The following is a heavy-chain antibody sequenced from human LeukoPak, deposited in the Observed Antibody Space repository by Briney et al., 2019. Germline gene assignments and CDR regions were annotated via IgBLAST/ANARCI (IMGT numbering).Heavy chain of an antibody. CDR1: GYTFTSYA. V-gene: IGHV1-3*01. CDR2: INAGNGNT. Sequence: AASVKVSCKASGYTFTSYAMHWVRQAPGQRLEWMGWINAGNGNTKYSQKFQGRVTITRDTSASTAYMELSSLRSEDTAVYYCARDSVWPYCGGDCYSDNYFDYWGQGTLVTVSS. J-gene: IGHJ4*02. CDR3: ARDSVWPYCGGDCYSDNYFDY. D-gene: IGHD2-21*02.